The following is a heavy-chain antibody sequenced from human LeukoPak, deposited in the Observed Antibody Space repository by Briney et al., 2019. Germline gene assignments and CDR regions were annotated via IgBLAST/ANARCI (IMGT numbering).Heavy chain of an antibody. V-gene: IGHV4-59*01. CDR3: ARVPGTYLYYFDY. CDR2: IYYSGSSNSGST. Sequence: PSETLSLTCTVSGGSISSYYWSWIRQPPGKALEWIGYIYYSGSSNSGSTNYNPSLKSRVTISMDTSKNQFSLKLTSVTAADTAVYYCARVPGTYLYYFDYWGQGTLVTVSS. CDR1: GGSISSYY. D-gene: IGHD1-26*01. J-gene: IGHJ4*02.